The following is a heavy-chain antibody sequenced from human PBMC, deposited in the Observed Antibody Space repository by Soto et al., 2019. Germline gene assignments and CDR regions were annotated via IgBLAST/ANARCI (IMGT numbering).Heavy chain of an antibody. D-gene: IGHD1-26*01. V-gene: IGHV1-69*06. Sequence: GASVKVSCKASGGTFSSYAISWVRQAPGQGLEWMGGIIPIFGTANYAQKFQGRVTITADKSTSTAYMELSSLRSEDTAVYYCARPDSGSYFPTRFDYWGQGTLVTVSS. J-gene: IGHJ4*02. CDR3: ARPDSGSYFPTRFDY. CDR2: IIPIFGTA. CDR1: GGTFSSYA.